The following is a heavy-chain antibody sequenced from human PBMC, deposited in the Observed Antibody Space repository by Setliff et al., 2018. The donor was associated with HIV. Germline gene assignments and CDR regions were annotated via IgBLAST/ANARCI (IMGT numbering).Heavy chain of an antibody. V-gene: IGHV4-34*01. D-gene: IGHD5-12*01. CDR2: INHSGSS. CDR1: GRSFNDNS. CDR3: ARKGWNAYEAFDY. J-gene: IGHJ4*02. Sequence: SETLSLTCAVYGRSFNDNSWNWIRQPPGKGLEWIGEINHSGSSYYNPSLKSRVTITIDTSKRQFSLKLTSVTAADTAIYYCARKGWNAYEAFDYWGQGTLVTV.